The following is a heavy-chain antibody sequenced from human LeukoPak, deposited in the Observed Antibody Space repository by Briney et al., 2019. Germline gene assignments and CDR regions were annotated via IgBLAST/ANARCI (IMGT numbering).Heavy chain of an antibody. CDR2: ISGSGGST. J-gene: IGHJ4*02. CDR1: GFTFSSYS. CDR3: AKDSSGSWYYFDY. V-gene: IGHV3-23*01. Sequence: PGGSLRLSCAASGFTFSSYSMNWVRQAPGKGLEWVSAISGSGGSTYYADSVKGRFTISRDNSKNTLYLQMNSLRAEDTAVYYCAKDSSGSWYYFDYWGQGTLVTVSS. D-gene: IGHD6-13*01.